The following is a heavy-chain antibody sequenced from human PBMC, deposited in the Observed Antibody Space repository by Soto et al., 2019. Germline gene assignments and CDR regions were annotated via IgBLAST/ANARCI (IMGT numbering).Heavy chain of an antibody. D-gene: IGHD2-8*01. V-gene: IGHV1-18*01. CDR1: GYTFSRYG. CDR3: AKNGQPPYYYYGLDV. J-gene: IGHJ6*02. CDR2: ISGYNGDT. Sequence: ASVKVSCKASGYTFSRYGISWVRQAPGQGLEWMGWISGYNGDTNYAQKFQGRVTMTIDTSTTTAYMELRGLTSDDTTIYYCAKNGQPPYYYYGLDVWGQGTTVTVS.